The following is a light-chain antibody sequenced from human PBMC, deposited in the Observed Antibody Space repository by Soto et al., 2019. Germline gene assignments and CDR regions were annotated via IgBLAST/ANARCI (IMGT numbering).Light chain of an antibody. J-gene: IGLJ1*01. Sequence: PSPSACGPTGQRVTIPCSGSSSNIGKNSVYWYQHFPGTAPKRLIYSSNKRPSVVPDRFSASKSGTSASLAISGLRSEDEADYYCAVCDDGLKGYVFGTGTKVT. V-gene: IGLV1-47*02. CDR3: AVCDDGLKGYV. CDR2: SSN. CDR1: SSNIGKNS.